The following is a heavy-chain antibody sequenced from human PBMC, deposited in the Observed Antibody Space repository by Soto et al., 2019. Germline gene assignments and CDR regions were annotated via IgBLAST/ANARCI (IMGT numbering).Heavy chain of an antibody. J-gene: IGHJ5*02. CDR2: IYYSGST. V-gene: IGHV4-39*07. CDR3: ARDPPGDEGFDP. CDR1: GGSISSSSYY. D-gene: IGHD7-27*01. Sequence: SETLSLTCTVSGGSISSSSYYWGWIRQPPGKGLEWIGSIYYSGSTYYNPSLKSRVTISVDTSKNQFSLKLSSVTAVDTAVYYCARDPPGDEGFDPWGQGTLVTVSS.